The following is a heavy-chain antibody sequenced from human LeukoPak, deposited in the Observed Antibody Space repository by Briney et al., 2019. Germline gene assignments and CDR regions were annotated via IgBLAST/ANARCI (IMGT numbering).Heavy chain of an antibody. CDR3: TRGRWSATTASYYLDF. CDR1: EYTFTEYA. D-gene: IGHD2-15*01. J-gene: IGHJ4*02. Sequence: ASVKVSCKASEYTFTEYAVNWVRQAPGRRLEWMGWINAGNGNTKYAQKFQGRLTITRDTSASTAYMELSSLTFEDTAVYYCTRGRWSATTASYYLDFWGQGTLAIVSS. CDR2: INAGNGNT. V-gene: IGHV1-3*01.